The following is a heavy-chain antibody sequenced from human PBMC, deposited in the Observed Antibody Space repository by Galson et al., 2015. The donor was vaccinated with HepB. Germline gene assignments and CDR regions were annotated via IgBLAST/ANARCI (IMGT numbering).Heavy chain of an antibody. D-gene: IGHD1-26*01. J-gene: IGHJ4*02. V-gene: IGHV3-11*01. CDR2: ISSGGSTI. CDR3: ARADGIVGANDYFDY. CDR1: GFTFSDYY. Sequence: SLRLSCAASGFTFSDYYMSWIRQAPGKGLEWVSYISSGGSTIYYADSVKGRFTISRDNAKNSLYLQMNSLRAEDTAVYYCARADGIVGANDYFDYWGQGTLVTVSS.